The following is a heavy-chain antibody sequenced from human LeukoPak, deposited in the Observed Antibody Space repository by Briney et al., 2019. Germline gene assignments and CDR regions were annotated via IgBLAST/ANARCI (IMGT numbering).Heavy chain of an antibody. CDR3: ARDLSHRYYHRTGYAFDY. D-gene: IGHD3-22*01. V-gene: IGHV1-2*02. Sequence: ASVKVSCKASGYTFTGYYMHWVRQAPGQGLEWMGWINPNSGGTNYAQKFQGRVTMTRDTSTSTAYMELSRLRSDDTAVYYCARDLSHRYYHRTGYAFDYWGQGTLVTVSS. CDR1: GYTFTGYY. J-gene: IGHJ4*02. CDR2: INPNSGGT.